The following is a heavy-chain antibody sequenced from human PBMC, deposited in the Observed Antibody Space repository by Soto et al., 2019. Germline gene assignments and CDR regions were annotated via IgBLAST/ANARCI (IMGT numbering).Heavy chain of an antibody. CDR2: INPRSGDT. Sequence: ASVKVSCKAFGYTFIGYYMYWVRQAPGQGLERMGWINPRSGDTKYPQKFQGRVTMTRDTSIGTAYMELSRLRSDDTAVYYCARDFYYYGLDVWGQGTTVTVSS. CDR3: ARDFYYYGLDV. V-gene: IGHV1-2*02. J-gene: IGHJ6*02. CDR1: GYTFIGYY.